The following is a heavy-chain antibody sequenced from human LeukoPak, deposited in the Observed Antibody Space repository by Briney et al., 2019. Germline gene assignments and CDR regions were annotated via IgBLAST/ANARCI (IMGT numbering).Heavy chain of an antibody. D-gene: IGHD3-3*01. J-gene: IGHJ4*02. CDR1: GGSISSSSYY. V-gene: IGHV4-39*07. CDR2: IYYSGST. CDR3: ARGLNDSWTGENY. Sequence: SETMSLTCTVSGGSISSSSYYWGWIRQPPGKGLEWIGSIYYSGSTYYSPSLKSRVTISLDTSKSQFSLKVRYVTAADTAVYYCARGLNDSWTGENYWGQGTLVTVSS.